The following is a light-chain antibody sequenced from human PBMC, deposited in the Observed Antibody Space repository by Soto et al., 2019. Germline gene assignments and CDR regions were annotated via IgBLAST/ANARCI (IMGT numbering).Light chain of an antibody. Sequence: DIVVTQSPLSLPVTPGEPASISCRSSQSLLYSNGYNYLDWYLQKPGQSPQLLIYLGSNRASGVPDRFSGSGSGTDFTLKISRVEAEDVGLYYCMQALQAPLTFGQGTKVEIE. J-gene: IGKJ1*01. V-gene: IGKV2-28*01. CDR1: QSLLYSNGYNY. CDR2: LGS. CDR3: MQALQAPLT.